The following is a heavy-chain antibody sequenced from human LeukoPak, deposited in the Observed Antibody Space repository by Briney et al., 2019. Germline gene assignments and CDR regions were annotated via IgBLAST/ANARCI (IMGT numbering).Heavy chain of an antibody. CDR3: ATGYKEVPTRREYYFDY. CDR1: GYTLTELS. CDR2: FDPEDGET. Sequence: ASVTVSCKVSGYTLTELSMHWVRQAPGKGLEWMGGFDPEDGETIYAQKFQGRVTMTEDTSTDTAYMELSSLRSEDTAVYYCATGYKEVPTRREYYFDYWGQGTLVTVSS. D-gene: IGHD5-24*01. V-gene: IGHV1-24*01. J-gene: IGHJ4*02.